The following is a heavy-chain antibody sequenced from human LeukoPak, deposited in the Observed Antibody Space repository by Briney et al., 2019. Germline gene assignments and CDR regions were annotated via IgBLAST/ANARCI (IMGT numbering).Heavy chain of an antibody. J-gene: IGHJ6*03. V-gene: IGHV4-31*03. CDR2: IYHSGST. Sequence: SETLSLTCTVSGGSISSGGYYWSWIRQHPGKGLEWIGYIYHSGSTYYNPSLKSRVTVSVDTSKNQFSLKLSSVTAADTAVYYCATWPDPIFGVVRDMDVWGKGTTVTVSS. CDR3: ATWPDPIFGVVRDMDV. D-gene: IGHD3-3*01. CDR1: GGSISSGGYY.